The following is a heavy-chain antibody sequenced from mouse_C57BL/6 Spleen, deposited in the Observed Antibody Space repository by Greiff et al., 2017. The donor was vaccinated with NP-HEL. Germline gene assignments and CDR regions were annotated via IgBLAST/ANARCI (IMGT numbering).Heavy chain of an antibody. CDR3: ARNYHYYFDY. CDR1: GYSITSGYD. V-gene: IGHV3-1*01. CDR2: ISYSGST. D-gene: IGHD2-1*01. Sequence: VQLKQSGPGMVKPSQSLSLTCTVTGYSITSGYDWHWIRHFPGNKLEWMGYISYSGSTNYNPSLKSRISITHDTSKNHFFLKLNSVTTEDTATYYCARNYHYYFDYWGQGTTLTVSS. J-gene: IGHJ2*01.